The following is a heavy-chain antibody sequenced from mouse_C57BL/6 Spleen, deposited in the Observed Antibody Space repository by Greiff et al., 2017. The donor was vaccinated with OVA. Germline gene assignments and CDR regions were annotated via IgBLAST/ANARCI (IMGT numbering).Heavy chain of an antibody. J-gene: IGHJ4*01. D-gene: IGHD2-2*01. Sequence: ESGPGLVKPSQSLSLTCSVTGYSITSGYYWNWIRQFPGNKLEWMGYISYDGSNNYNPSLKNRISITRDTSKNQFFLKLNSVTTEDTATYYCARGDGYDPYYAMDYWGQGTSVTVSS. CDR1: GYSITSGYY. V-gene: IGHV3-6*01. CDR3: ARGDGYDPYYAMDY. CDR2: ISYDGSN.